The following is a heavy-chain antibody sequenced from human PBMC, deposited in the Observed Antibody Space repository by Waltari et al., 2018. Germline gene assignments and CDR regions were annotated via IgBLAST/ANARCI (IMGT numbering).Heavy chain of an antibody. CDR2: ISYDGSDE. D-gene: IGHD5-18*01. CDR1: GFTFSFHA. J-gene: IGHJ4*02. CDR3: ARDGPLQIQSWYSFDY. Sequence: QVQLVESGGGGVHPGRSMRLSCEPSGFTFSFHAMHWFGLAPVKGLGWGAGISYDGSDEYYADSVRGQFTISRDDSKDTVNLQMNSLRPEDTAVYYCARDGPLQIQSWYSFDYWGQGTLVTVSS. V-gene: IGHV3-30*07.